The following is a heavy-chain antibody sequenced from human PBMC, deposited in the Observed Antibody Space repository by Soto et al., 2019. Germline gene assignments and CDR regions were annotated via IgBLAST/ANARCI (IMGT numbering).Heavy chain of an antibody. CDR3: ARLPKGSLVTA. D-gene: IGHD2-21*02. J-gene: IGHJ4*02. V-gene: IGHV3-48*02. CDR1: GFRFSDHS. CDR2: ISSSSDNI. Sequence: VGSLTLSCVASGFRFSDHSLTWVRQSPGKGLQWIAYISSSSDNIYYAESVRGRFTVSRDNAKNALFLEMNSLRDDDTATYYCARLPKGSLVTAWGQGTRVTVSS.